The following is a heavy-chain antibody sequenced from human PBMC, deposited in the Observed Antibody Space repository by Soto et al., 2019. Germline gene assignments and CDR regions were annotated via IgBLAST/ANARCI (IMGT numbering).Heavy chain of an antibody. CDR3: SRGGGTDYDILTGETFDI. J-gene: IGHJ3*02. V-gene: IGHV3-49*03. D-gene: IGHD3-9*01. CDR1: GFTFEDSS. Sequence: GGSQRLSCRASGFTFEDSSMIWFRQPPRKGPEWVGLIRSRAYGRTKEYVASVKGRFTISRDDSKNIAYLQMNSLKIEGTGVYYCSRGGGTDYDILTGETFDIWGQGTMVTVSS. CDR2: IRSRAYGRTK.